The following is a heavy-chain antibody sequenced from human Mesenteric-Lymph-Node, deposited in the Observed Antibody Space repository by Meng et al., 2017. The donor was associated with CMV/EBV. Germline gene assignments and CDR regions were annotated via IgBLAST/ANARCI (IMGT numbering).Heavy chain of an antibody. J-gene: IGHJ6*02. CDR3: ARDTGSTSSYYYYYGMDV. CDR1: GYTFTSYD. D-gene: IGHD2-2*01. V-gene: IGHV1-8*01. Sequence: ASVKVSCKASGYTFTSYDINWVRQATGQGLEWMGWMNPNSGNTGYAQKFQGRVTMTRDTSTSTVYMELSSLRSEDTAVYYCARDTGSTSSYYYYYGMDVWGQGTTVTVSS. CDR2: MNPNSGNT.